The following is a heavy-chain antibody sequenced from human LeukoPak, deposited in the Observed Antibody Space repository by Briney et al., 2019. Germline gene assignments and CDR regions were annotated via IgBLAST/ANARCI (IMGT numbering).Heavy chain of an antibody. V-gene: IGHV3-30*02. J-gene: IGHJ6*03. Sequence: GGSLRLSCAASGFTFSSYGMHWVRQAPGKGLEWVAFIRYDGSNKYYADSVKGRFTISRDNSKNTLYLQMNSLRAEDTAVYYCAKDLMVYANYYMDVWGKGTTVTVSS. CDR2: IRYDGSNK. CDR1: GFTFSSYG. CDR3: AKDLMVYANYYMDV. D-gene: IGHD2-8*01.